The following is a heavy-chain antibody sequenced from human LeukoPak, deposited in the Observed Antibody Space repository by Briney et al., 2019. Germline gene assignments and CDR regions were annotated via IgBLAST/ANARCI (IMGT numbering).Heavy chain of an antibody. CDR1: GFTFSSYA. Sequence: GGSLRLSCAASGFTFSSYAMSWVRQAPGKGLEWVSAISGSGGSTYYADSVKGRFTISRDNPKNTLYLQMNSLRAEDTAVYYCAKGGAVLLSEFDYWGQGTLVTVSS. V-gene: IGHV3-23*01. J-gene: IGHJ4*02. CDR2: ISGSGGST. D-gene: IGHD3-10*01. CDR3: AKGGAVLLSEFDY.